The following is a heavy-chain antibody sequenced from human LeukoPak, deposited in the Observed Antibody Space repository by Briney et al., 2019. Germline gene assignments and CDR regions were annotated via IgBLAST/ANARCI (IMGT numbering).Heavy chain of an antibody. Sequence: SETLSLTCTVSGYSISSGYYWGWIRQPPGKGLEWIGSIYHSGSTYYNPSLKSRVTISVDTSKNQFSLKLSSVTAADTAVYYCASARYSSSWYGTDYWGQGTLVTVSS. V-gene: IGHV4-38-2*02. CDR1: GYSISSGYY. J-gene: IGHJ4*02. CDR3: ASARYSSSWYGTDY. CDR2: IYHSGST. D-gene: IGHD6-13*01.